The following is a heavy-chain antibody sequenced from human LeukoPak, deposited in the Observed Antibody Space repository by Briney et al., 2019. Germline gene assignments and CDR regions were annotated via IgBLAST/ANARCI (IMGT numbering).Heavy chain of an antibody. CDR3: AREGWEGEPRGVVDY. Sequence: GASVKVSCKASGGTFSSYAISWVRQAPGQGLEWMGGIIPIFGTANYAQKFQGRVTITADESTSTAYMELSSLRSEDTAVYYCAREGWEGEPRGVVDYWGQGPRVTVSS. CDR2: IIPIFGTA. D-gene: IGHD1-14*01. CDR1: GGTFSSYA. J-gene: IGHJ4*02. V-gene: IGHV1-69*13.